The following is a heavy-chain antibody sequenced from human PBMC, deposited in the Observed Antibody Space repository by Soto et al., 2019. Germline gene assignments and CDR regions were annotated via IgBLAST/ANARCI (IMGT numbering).Heavy chain of an antibody. V-gene: IGHV1-2*04. CDR2: INPNSGGT. Sequence: ASVKVSGKASGYTFTGYYMHWVRQAPGQGLEWMGWINPNSGGTNYAQKFQGWVTMTRDTSISTAYMELSRLRSDDTAVYYCARDPGRDGYNTRYFDYWGQGTLVTVSS. CDR1: GYTFTGYY. CDR3: ARDPGRDGYNTRYFDY. J-gene: IGHJ4*02. D-gene: IGHD5-12*01.